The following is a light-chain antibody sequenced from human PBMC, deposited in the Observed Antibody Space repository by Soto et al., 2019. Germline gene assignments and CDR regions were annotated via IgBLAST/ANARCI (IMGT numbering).Light chain of an antibody. V-gene: IGKV3-20*01. CDR2: GAS. Sequence: EIVLTQSPGTLSLSPGERATLSCRASQSVSSSYLAWYQQKPGQAPRLLIYGASSRATGIPDRFSGSGSGTHFSLTISRLEPADFAVYGCHHYGSSPRNFGGVTKV. CDR1: QSVSSSY. J-gene: IGKJ4*01. CDR3: HHYGSSPRN.